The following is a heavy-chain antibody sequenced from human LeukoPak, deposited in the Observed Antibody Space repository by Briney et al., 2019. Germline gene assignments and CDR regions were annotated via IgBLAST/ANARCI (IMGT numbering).Heavy chain of an antibody. Sequence: SETLSLTCSVSDDSITMYYWTWIRQPPGKGLEWIGYVDHTGSTNFNPSLNGRVSISRDTTNNLFSLRLRSVTAADTAVYFCARGKEVITMLRGLKPGYYFDYWGQGTLVTVSS. CDR1: DDSITMYY. CDR2: VDHTGST. V-gene: IGHV4-59*01. D-gene: IGHD3-10*01. CDR3: ARGKEVITMLRGLKPGYYFDY. J-gene: IGHJ4*02.